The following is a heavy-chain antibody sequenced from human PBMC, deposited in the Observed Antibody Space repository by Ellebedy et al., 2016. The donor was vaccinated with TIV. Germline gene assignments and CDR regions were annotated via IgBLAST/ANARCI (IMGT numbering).Heavy chain of an antibody. D-gene: IGHD6-25*01. Sequence: GESLKISCLASGFSFKTDAMNWVRQPPGQGLEWVASIRSGGVYVWYGDSVKGRFTISRDNAKNSLFLQMNSLRDDDTAVYYSARGGGGYFLDWGQGTLVSVSS. CDR1: GFSFKTDA. CDR2: IRSGGVYV. J-gene: IGHJ4*02. CDR3: ARGGGGYFLD. V-gene: IGHV3-21*01.